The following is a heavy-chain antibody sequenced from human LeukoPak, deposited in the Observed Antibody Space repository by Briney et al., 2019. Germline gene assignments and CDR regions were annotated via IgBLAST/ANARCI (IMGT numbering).Heavy chain of an antibody. D-gene: IGHD3-10*01. Sequence: PGGSLRLSCAASGFTFSNYAMTWVRRAPGKGLEWVSVIGGSGGGIYYAGFVKGRFTISRDNSKNTLYLQMNSLRVEDTAAYYCAKAYGSGSNGVYHFDYWGQGTLVTVSS. V-gene: IGHV3-23*01. J-gene: IGHJ4*02. CDR1: GFTFSNYA. CDR3: AKAYGSGSNGVYHFDY. CDR2: IGGSGGGI.